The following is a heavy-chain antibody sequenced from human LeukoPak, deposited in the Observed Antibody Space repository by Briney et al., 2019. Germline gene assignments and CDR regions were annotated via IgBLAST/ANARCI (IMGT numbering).Heavy chain of an antibody. CDR2: ISSSSSYI. Sequence: GGYLRLSCAASGFTFSSYEMNWVRQAPGKGLEWVSYISSSSSYIYYADSVKGRFTISRDNARNSLYLHMNSLRAEDTAVYYCARDLGGYSYGSHFDYWGQGTLVTVSS. J-gene: IGHJ4*02. V-gene: IGHV3-21*05. CDR1: GFTFSSYE. D-gene: IGHD5-18*01. CDR3: ARDLGGYSYGSHFDY.